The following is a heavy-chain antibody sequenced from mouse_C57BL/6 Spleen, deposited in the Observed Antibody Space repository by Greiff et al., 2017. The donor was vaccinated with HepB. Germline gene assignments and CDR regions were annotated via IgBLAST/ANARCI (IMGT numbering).Heavy chain of an antibody. CDR3: ASHYYGSSYGYFDV. J-gene: IGHJ1*03. CDR1: GFTFSSYT. V-gene: IGHV5-9*01. Sequence: EVMLVESGGGLVKPGGSLKLSCAASGFTFSSYTMSWVRQTPEKRLEWVATISGGGGNTYYPDSVKGRVTISRDNAKNTLYLQMSSLRSEDTALYYCASHYYGSSYGYFDVWGTGTTVTVSS. D-gene: IGHD1-1*01. CDR2: ISGGGGNT.